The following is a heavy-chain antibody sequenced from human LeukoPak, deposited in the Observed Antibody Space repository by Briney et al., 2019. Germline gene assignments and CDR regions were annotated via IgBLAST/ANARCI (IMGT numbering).Heavy chain of an antibody. V-gene: IGHV3-15*01. CDR2: IKSKTDGGTI. J-gene: IGHJ1*01. CDR1: RFTFSNAW. CDR3: TTDLSELDDSGYYAKYFHH. D-gene: IGHD3-22*01. Sequence: GGSLRLSCAASRFTFSNAWMSWVRQAPGKGLEWVGRIKSKTDGGTIDYAAPVKGRFTISRDDSKDTLFPQMNSLKTEDTAVYYCTTDLSELDDSGYYAKYFHHWGQGTLVSVSS.